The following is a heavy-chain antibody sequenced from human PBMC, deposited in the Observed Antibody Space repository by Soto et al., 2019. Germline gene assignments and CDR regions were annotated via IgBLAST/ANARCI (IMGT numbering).Heavy chain of an antibody. V-gene: IGHV1-69*06. CDR2: IIPIFGTA. J-gene: IGHJ4*02. Sequence: SVKVSCKASGGTFSSYAIRWVRQAPGQGLEWMGGIIPIFGTANYAQKFQGRVTITADKSTSTAYMELSSLRSEDTAVYYCARYWLYYYVSSGYPSPQNYADYWGQGTLVTVSS. CDR1: GGTFSSYA. D-gene: IGHD3-22*01. CDR3: ARYWLYYYVSSGYPSPQNYADY.